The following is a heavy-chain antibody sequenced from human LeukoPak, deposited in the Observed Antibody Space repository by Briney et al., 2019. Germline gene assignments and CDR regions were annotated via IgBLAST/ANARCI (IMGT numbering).Heavy chain of an antibody. CDR3: AKAPTSTSLNWFDP. J-gene: IGHJ5*02. D-gene: IGHD2-2*01. Sequence: PGGSLRLSCAAYGFTFSGSALHWVRQASGKGLEWVGRIRSKLNNYATAYGTSVKGRFIISRGDSKNTAYLQMNSLRAEDTAVYYCAKAPTSTSLNWFDPWGQGTLVTVSS. CDR1: GFTFSGSA. CDR2: IRSKLNNYAT. V-gene: IGHV3-73*01.